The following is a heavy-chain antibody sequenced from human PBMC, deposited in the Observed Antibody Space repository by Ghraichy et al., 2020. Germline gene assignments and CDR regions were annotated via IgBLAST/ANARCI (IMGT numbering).Heavy chain of an antibody. D-gene: IGHD1-1*01. CDR3: ARQIAERFDY. CDR2: IYTSGST. V-gene: IGHV4-4*09. CDR1: GGSISSYY. J-gene: IGHJ4*02. Sequence: SETLSLTCTVSGGSISSYYWSWIRQPPGKGLEWIGYIYTSGSTNYNPSLKSRVTISVDTSKNQFSLKLSSVTAADTAVYYCARQIAERFDYWGQGTLVTVSS.